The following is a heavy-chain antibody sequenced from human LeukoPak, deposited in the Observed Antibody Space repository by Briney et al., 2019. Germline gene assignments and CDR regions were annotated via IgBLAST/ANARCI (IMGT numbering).Heavy chain of an antibody. V-gene: IGHV3-23*01. CDR2: ISGSGGST. CDR3: AKRVERYCSSTSCYTGDY. D-gene: IGHD2-2*02. CDR1: GFTFSSYA. Sequence: PGGSLRLSCAASGFTFSSYAMSWVRQAPGKGLEWVSAISGSGGSTYYADSVKGRFTISRDNSKNTLYLQMNSLRAEDTAVYYCAKRVERYCSSTSCYTGDYWGQGTLVTVSS. J-gene: IGHJ4*02.